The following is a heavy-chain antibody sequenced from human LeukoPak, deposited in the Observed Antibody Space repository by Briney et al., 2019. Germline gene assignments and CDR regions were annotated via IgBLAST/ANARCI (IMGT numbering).Heavy chain of an antibody. J-gene: IGHJ4*02. D-gene: IGHD1-1*01. Sequence: SETLSLTCIVSGGSISRYYWSWIRQPPGKGLEWIGHIYYTGIIDYNSSLKSRVTISVDTSRSQFSLRLSSVTASDTAVYYCAGGDTTLPTGSYLDYWGQGTLVTVSS. V-gene: IGHV4-59*01. CDR2: IYYTGII. CDR1: GGSISRYY. CDR3: AGGDTTLPTGSYLDY.